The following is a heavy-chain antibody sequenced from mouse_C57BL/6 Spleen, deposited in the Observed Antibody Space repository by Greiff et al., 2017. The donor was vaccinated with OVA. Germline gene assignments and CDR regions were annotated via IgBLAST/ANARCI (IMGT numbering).Heavy chain of an antibody. Sequence: QVQLKQPGAELVRPGSSVKLSCKASGYTFTSYWMDWVKQRPGQGLEWIGNIYPSDSETHYNQKFKDKATLTVDKSSSTAYMQLSSLTSEDSAVYYCARSDVYFDYWGQGTTLTVSS. CDR2: IYPSDSET. J-gene: IGHJ2*01. V-gene: IGHV1-61*01. CDR3: ARSDVYFDY. CDR1: GYTFTSYW.